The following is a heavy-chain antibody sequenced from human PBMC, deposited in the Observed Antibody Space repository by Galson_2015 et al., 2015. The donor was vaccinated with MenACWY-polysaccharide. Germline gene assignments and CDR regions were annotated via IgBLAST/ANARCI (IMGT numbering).Heavy chain of an antibody. V-gene: IGHV3-33*01. D-gene: IGHD3-10*01. J-gene: IGHJ1*01. CDR3: ARVGPSGAEYFQH. CDR2: IWYDGSNK. CDR1: GFTFSSYG. Sequence: LRLSCAASGFTFSSYGMHWVRQAPGKGLEWVAVIWYDGSNKYYADSVKGRFTISRDNSKNTLYLQMNSLRAEDTAVYYCARVGPSGAEYFQHWGQGTLVTVSS.